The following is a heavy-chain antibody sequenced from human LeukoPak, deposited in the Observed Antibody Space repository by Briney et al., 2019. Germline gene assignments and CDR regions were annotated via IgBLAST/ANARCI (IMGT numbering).Heavy chain of an antibody. V-gene: IGHV1-69*13. Sequence: ASVKVSCKASGGTFSSYAISWVRQAPGQGLEWMGGIIPIFGTANYAQKFQGRVTITADESTSTAYMELSSLRSEDTAVYYCASCRTQWLVKEKRYYYYGLDVWGQGTTVTVSS. J-gene: IGHJ6*02. CDR3: ASCRTQWLVKEKRYYYYGLDV. CDR1: GGTFSSYA. CDR2: IIPIFGTA. D-gene: IGHD6-19*01.